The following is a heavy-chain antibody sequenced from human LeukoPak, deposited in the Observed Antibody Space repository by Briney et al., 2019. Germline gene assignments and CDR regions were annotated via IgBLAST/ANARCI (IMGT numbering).Heavy chain of an antibody. V-gene: IGHV3-7*01. Sequence: GGSLRLSCATSGFTFMNYAMSWVRQAPGKGLEWVANIKEDGREKKYVDSVKDRFTISRDNTKNSVYLQMSGLRVDDTAIYYCARDKEGGSNDHWGQGTLVTVSS. J-gene: IGHJ4*02. CDR3: ARDKEGGSNDH. D-gene: IGHD2-15*01. CDR2: IKEDGREK. CDR1: GFTFMNYA.